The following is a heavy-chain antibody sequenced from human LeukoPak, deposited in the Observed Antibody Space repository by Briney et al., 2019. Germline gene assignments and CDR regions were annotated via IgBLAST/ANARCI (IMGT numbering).Heavy chain of an antibody. CDR1: GGTFSNYA. D-gene: IGHD3-22*01. Sequence: ASVKVSCKASGGTFSNYAINWVRQAPGPGLEWMGGIIPIFGTANYAQKSQGRVTITADESTSSVYMEVNSLKSEDTAVYYCARGWDYDSGGRPTAYVYWGQGTLVTVSS. CDR3: ARGWDYDSGGRPTAYVY. CDR2: IIPIFGTA. J-gene: IGHJ4*02. V-gene: IGHV1-69*01.